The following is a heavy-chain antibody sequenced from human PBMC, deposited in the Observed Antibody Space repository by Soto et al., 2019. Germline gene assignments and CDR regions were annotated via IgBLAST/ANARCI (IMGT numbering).Heavy chain of an antibody. D-gene: IGHD6-6*01. CDR1: GGSISSYY. Sequence: SETLSLTCTVSGGSISSYYWSWIRQPPGKGLEWIGYIYYSGSTNSNPSLKSRVTISVDTSKNQFSLKLSSVTAADTAVYYCASSSSGGFDYWGQGTLVTVSS. V-gene: IGHV4-59*01. J-gene: IGHJ4*02. CDR3: ASSSSGGFDY. CDR2: IYYSGST.